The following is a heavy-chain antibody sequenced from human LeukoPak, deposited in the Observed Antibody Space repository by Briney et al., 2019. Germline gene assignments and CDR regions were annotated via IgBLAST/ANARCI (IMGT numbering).Heavy chain of an antibody. CDR1: GGSISSYY. J-gene: IGHJ6*02. D-gene: IGHD3-10*01. V-gene: IGHV4-59*01. CDR3: ARYYGSGSYYYYYYGMDV. CDR2: IYYSGST. Sequence: SETLSLTCTVSGGSISSYYWSWIRQPPGKGLEWIGYIYYSGSTNYNPSLKSRVTISVDTSKNQFSLNLSSVTAADTAVYYCARYYGSGSYYYYYYGMDVWGQGTTVTVSS.